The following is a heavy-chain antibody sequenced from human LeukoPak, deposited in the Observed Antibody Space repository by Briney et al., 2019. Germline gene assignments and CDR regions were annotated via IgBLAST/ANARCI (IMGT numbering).Heavy chain of an antibody. D-gene: IGHD1-26*01. J-gene: IGHJ3*02. CDR1: GFTFRSDA. CDR2: IKSKTDGGTT. V-gene: IGHV3-15*01. Sequence: SGGSLRLSCAASGFTFRSDAMSWVRQAPGKGLEWVGRIKSKTDGGTTDYAAPVKGRFTISRDDSKNTLYLQMNSLKTEDTAVYYCTTGIVGDRVLTFDIWGQGTMVTVSS. CDR3: TTGIVGDRVLTFDI.